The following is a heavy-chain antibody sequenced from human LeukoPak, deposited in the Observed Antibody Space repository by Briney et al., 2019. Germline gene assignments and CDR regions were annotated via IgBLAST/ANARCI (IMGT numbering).Heavy chain of an antibody. CDR2: IYSGGST. Sequence: GGSLRLSCAASGFTFSSNYMNRVRQAPGKGPEWVSVIYSGGSTYYADSVKGRFIISRDKSKNTLYLQMNSLRAEDTAVYFCARAPDGGSYYYYGMDVWGQGTTVTVSS. J-gene: IGHJ6*02. CDR1: GFTFSSNY. V-gene: IGHV3-66*01. D-gene: IGHD3-16*01. CDR3: ARAPDGGSYYYYGMDV.